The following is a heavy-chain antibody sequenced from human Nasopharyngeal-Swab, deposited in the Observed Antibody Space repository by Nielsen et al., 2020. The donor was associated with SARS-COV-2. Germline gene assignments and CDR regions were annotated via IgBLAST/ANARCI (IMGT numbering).Heavy chain of an antibody. V-gene: IGHV3-13*01. Sequence: GESLKISCAASGFTFSSYSMHWVRQPTGKGLEWVSTIGTAGDTIYPGSVKGRFTISRENAKNSLYLQMNSLRVGDTAVYYCARSYYDSSGYYYFDYWGQGTLVTVSS. CDR1: GFTFSSYS. CDR3: ARSYYDSSGYYYFDY. CDR2: IGTAGDT. J-gene: IGHJ4*02. D-gene: IGHD3-22*01.